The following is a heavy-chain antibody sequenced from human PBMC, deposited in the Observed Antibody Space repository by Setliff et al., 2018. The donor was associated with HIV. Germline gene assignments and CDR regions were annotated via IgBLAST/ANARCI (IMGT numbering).Heavy chain of an antibody. D-gene: IGHD3-10*01. V-gene: IGHV3-23*01. CDR2: ISGSGSST. CDR3: ARSVIGYCYYGMDV. CDR1: GFTFSTYA. J-gene: IGHJ6*02. Sequence: PGGSLRLSCAASGFTFSTYAMGWVRQAPGKGLEWVSSISGSGSSTYYIDSVKGRFTISRDNSRNTLYLQMNSLRAEDTAVYYCARSVIGYCYYGMDVWGQGTLVTVSS.